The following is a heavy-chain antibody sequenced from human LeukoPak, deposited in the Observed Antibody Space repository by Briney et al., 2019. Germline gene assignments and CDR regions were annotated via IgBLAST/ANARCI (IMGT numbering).Heavy chain of an antibody. CDR2: TYYRSTWYN. Sequence: SQTLSLTCAISGDIVSSNSVTWNWIRQSPSRGLEWLGRTYYRSTWYNDYAVSVRGRITVNPDTSKNQFSLHLNSVTPEDTAVYYCARRLTQYDCFDPWGQGILVTVSS. D-gene: IGHD2-2*01. V-gene: IGHV6-1*01. J-gene: IGHJ5*02. CDR3: ARRLTQYDCFDP. CDR1: GDIVSSNSVT.